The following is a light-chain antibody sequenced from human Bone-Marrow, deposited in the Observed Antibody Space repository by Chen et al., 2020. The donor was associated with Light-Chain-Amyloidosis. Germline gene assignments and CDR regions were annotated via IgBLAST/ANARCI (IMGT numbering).Light chain of an antibody. CDR2: EVT. V-gene: IGLV2-14*01. J-gene: IGLJ1*01. CDR1: SSDVGGDNH. CDR3: SSDAMTNTRV. Sequence: QSALTQPASVSGSPGQSITISCTGTSSDVGGDNHVSWYQQHPDKAPKLMIYEVTNRPAWVPVRFAGSQSDNTASLTMSGLQTEDEADYFCSSDAMTNTRVFGGGSRVTAL.